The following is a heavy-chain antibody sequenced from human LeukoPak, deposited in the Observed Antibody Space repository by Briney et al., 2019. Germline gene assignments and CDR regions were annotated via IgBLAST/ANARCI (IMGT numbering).Heavy chain of an antibody. J-gene: IGHJ4*02. D-gene: IGHD5-18*01. CDR1: GFTFSSYG. V-gene: IGHV3-30*02. Sequence: SGGSLRLSCAASGFTFSSYGMHWVRQAPGKGLEWVAFIRYDGSNKNYADSVKGRFTISRDNSKNTLYLQMNSLRAEDTAVYYCATHNVDTDMVLTYWGQGTLVTVSS. CDR3: ATHNVDTDMVLTY. CDR2: IRYDGSNK.